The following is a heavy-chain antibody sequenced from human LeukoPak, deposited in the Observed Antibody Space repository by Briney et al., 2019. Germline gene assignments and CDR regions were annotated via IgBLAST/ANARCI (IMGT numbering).Heavy chain of an antibody. J-gene: IGHJ3*01. V-gene: IGHV3-30*18. CDR3: AKKTCGGRCYGVFDF. D-gene: IGHD4-17*01. CDR2: IEFDGSNE. CDR1: GFTFSSYS. Sequence: PGGSLRLSCAASGFTFSSYSMNWVRQAPGKGLEWVAAIEFDGSNEYYTDSVKGRFTASRDNSMNTLYLQLNSLRVEDTAVYYCAKKTCGGRCYGVFDFWGQGTMVTVSS.